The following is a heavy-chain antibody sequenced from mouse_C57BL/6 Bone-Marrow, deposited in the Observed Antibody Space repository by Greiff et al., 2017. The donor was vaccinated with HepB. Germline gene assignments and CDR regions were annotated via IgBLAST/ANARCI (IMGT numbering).Heavy chain of an antibody. J-gene: IGHJ3*01. Sequence: VHVKQSGAELVRPGASVKLSCTASGFNIKDYYMHWVKQRPEQGLEWIGRIDPEDGDTEYAPKFQGKATMTADTSSNTAYLQLSSLTSEDTAVYYCTTDGNLAWFAYWGQGTLVTVSA. CDR3: TTDGNLAWFAY. D-gene: IGHD2-1*01. V-gene: IGHV14-1*01. CDR1: GFNIKDYY. CDR2: IDPEDGDT.